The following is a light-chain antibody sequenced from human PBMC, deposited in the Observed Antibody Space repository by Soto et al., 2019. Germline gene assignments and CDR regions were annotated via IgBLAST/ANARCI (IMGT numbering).Light chain of an antibody. CDR2: DTS. CDR1: TGAVTSGHY. V-gene: IGLV7-46*01. J-gene: IGLJ2*01. CDR3: LLSYSGARVV. Sequence: QAVVTQEPSLTVSPGGTVTLTCGSSTGAVTSGHYPYWFQQKPGQAPRTLIYDTSNKHSWTPPRFSGSLLGGKAALTLSGAQPEDEAEYYCLLSYSGARVVFGGGTKLTVL.